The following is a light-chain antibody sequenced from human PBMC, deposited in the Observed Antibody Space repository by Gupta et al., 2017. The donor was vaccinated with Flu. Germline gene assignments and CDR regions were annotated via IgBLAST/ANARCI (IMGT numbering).Light chain of an antibody. V-gene: IGKV3-15*01. CDR3: QQYNTWPPST. Sequence: ATLSVSPGDRATLSCRASQSISSNLAWYQQKPGQAPRLLIYGASTRVTGFPARFSGSGSGTEFTLTISSLQSEDFGVYYCQQYNTWPPSTFGQGTKLEIK. J-gene: IGKJ2*01. CDR2: GAS. CDR1: QSISSN.